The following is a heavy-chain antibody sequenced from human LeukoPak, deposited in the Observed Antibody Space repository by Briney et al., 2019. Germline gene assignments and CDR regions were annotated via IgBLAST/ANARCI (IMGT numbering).Heavy chain of an antibody. CDR2: IWYDGSNK. V-gene: IGHV3-33*07. J-gene: IGHJ4*02. D-gene: IGHD3-10*01. Sequence: GGSLRLSCAASGFIFSSYGMYWVRQAPGKGLEWVAVIWYDGSNKYYGDSVKGRLTVSRDNSNNTLYLQMNSLRAEDTAVYYCARDGASRGLDYWGQGTLVTVSS. CDR1: GFIFSSYG. CDR3: ARDGASRGLDY.